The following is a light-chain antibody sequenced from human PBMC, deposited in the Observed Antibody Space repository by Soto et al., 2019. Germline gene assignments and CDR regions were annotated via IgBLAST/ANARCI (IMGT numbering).Light chain of an antibody. V-gene: IGKV1-5*03. CDR3: QHYSAFSVT. Sequence: DIQMTQSPSTLSASVGDRVTITCRASQSIGDLLAWYQQKPGEAPKLLIYKASYLESGVPSRFSGSGSGTEFTLTISSXQPEDLATYYCQHYSAFSVTFGQGTKVDIK. CDR1: QSIGDL. J-gene: IGKJ1*01. CDR2: KAS.